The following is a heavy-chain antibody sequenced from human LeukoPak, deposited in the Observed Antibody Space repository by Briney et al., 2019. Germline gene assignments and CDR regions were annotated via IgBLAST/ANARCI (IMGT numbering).Heavy chain of an antibody. CDR3: ARARAAAAGIGSAKTRNDAFDI. CDR2: ISFSGNSI. J-gene: IGHJ3*02. D-gene: IGHD6-13*01. Sequence: GRSLRLSCAASGFIFSDYEMNWVRQAPGKGLEWVSYISFSGNSIYYADSVKGRFTISRDNAKNTLYLQMNSLRAEDTAVYYCARARAAAAGIGSAKTRNDAFDIWGQGTMVTVSS. V-gene: IGHV3-48*03. CDR1: GFIFSDYE.